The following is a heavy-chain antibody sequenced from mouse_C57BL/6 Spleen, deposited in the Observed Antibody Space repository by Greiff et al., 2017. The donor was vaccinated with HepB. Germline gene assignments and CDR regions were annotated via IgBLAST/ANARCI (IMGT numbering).Heavy chain of an antibody. Sequence: EVQLVESEGGLVQPGSSMKLSCTASGFTFSDYYMAWVRQVPEKGLEWVANINYDGSSTYYLDSLKSRFIISRDNAKNILYLQMSSLKSEDTATYYCARDRGYGSSYDYFDVWGTGTTVTVSS. J-gene: IGHJ1*03. D-gene: IGHD1-1*01. V-gene: IGHV5-16*01. CDR3: ARDRGYGSSYDYFDV. CDR2: INYDGSST. CDR1: GFTFSDYY.